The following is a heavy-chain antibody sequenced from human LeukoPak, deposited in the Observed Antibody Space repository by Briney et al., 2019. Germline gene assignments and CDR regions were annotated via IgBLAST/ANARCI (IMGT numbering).Heavy chain of an antibody. CDR2: IYYSGST. D-gene: IGHD4/OR15-4a*01. CDR3: ARQQYGALGY. CDR1: GGSISSGGYY. Sequence: SETLSLTCTVSGGSISSGGYYWSWIRQHPGKGLEWIGYIYYSGSTYYNPSLKSRVTISVDTSKNQFSLKLSSVTAADTAVYHCARQQYGALGYWGQGTLVTVSS. V-gene: IGHV4-31*03. J-gene: IGHJ4*02.